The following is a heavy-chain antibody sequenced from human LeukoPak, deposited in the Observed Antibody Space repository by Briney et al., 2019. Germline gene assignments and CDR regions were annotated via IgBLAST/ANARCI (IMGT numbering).Heavy chain of an antibody. J-gene: IGHJ4*02. Sequence: GRSLRLSCAASGFTFSSYGVHWVRQAPGKGLEWVAVISYDGGKKYYADSVKGRFTISRDNSKNTLYLQMNSLRAEDTAVYYCTKDIYLATRLTDYWGQGTLVTVSS. CDR3: TKDIYLATRLTDY. CDR1: GFTFSSYG. D-gene: IGHD6-6*01. V-gene: IGHV3-30*18. CDR2: ISYDGGKK.